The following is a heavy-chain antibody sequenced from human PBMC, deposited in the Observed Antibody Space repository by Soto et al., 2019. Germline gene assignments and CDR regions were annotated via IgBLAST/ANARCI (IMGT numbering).Heavy chain of an antibody. J-gene: IGHJ4*02. CDR3: ATSYSGSYWPNYFDY. CDR1: GYTFTSYG. CDR2: INPNNGNT. V-gene: IGHV1-18*01. D-gene: IGHD1-26*01. Sequence: GASVKVSCKASGYTFTSYGISWVRQAPGQGLEWMGWINPNNGNTNYAQKLQGRVTITADTSTSTAYMELSSLRSEDTAVYYCATSYSGSYWPNYFDYWGQGTLVTVSS.